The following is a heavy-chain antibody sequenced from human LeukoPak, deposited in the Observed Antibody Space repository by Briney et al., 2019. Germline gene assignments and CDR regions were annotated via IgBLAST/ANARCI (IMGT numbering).Heavy chain of an antibody. CDR3: ATGVAGLLWFGELSIGAFDI. V-gene: IGHV1-24*01. CDR1: GYTLTELS. D-gene: IGHD3-10*01. Sequence: ASVKVSCKFSGYTLTELSMHGVRQAPGKGLEGMGGFDPEDGETIYAQKFQGRVTMTEDTSTDTAYMELSSLRSEDTAVYYCATGVAGLLWFGELSIGAFDIWGQGTMVTVSS. J-gene: IGHJ3*02. CDR2: FDPEDGET.